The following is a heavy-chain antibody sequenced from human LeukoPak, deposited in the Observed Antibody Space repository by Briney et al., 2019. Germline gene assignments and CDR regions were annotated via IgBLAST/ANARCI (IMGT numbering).Heavy chain of an antibody. V-gene: IGHV4-34*01. D-gene: IGHD3-3*01. CDR2: ISHRGRT. J-gene: IGHJ4*02. Sequence: GSLRLSCAASGFPFSDYWMSWVRQPPGKGLEWIGEISHRGRTHYNPSLKGRVTMSVDTSKNQFALEVDSVTAADTAVYYCARIPLYFLEPFDYWGQGILVTVSS. CDR3: ARIPLYFLEPFDY. CDR1: GFPFSDYW.